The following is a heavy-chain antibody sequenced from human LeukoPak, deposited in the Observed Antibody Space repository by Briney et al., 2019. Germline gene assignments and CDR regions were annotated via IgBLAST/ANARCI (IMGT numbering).Heavy chain of an antibody. Sequence: SETLSLTCTVSGASISNYHWSWIRQPPGKGLEWIGYMYDSGNTNYNPSLKSRVTISVDTSKNQFSLKLSSVTAADTAVYYCARGLLTYYDFWSGSNYYYYYMDVWGKGTTVTVSS. V-gene: IGHV4-59*12. D-gene: IGHD3-3*01. CDR1: GASISNYH. J-gene: IGHJ6*03. CDR3: ARGLLTYYDFWSGSNYYYYYMDV. CDR2: MYDSGNT.